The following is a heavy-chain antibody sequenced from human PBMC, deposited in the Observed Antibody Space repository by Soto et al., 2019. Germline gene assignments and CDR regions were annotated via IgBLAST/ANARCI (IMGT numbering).Heavy chain of an antibody. CDR2: IKEDGSEK. CDR3: ARPPGAETSY. CDR1: GFNLRSYW. V-gene: IGHV3-7*01. Sequence: EVQLVESGGGLVQPGGSLRLSCVVSGFNLRSYWMSCVRQAPGKGLEWVANIKEDGSEKYYVDSVKGRFTISRDNANNSVYLQMNSLRDEDTAVYYCARPPGAETSYWGQGTLVTVSS. J-gene: IGHJ4*02. D-gene: IGHD4-17*01.